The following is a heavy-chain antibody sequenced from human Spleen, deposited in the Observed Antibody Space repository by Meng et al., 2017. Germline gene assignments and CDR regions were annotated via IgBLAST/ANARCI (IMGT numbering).Heavy chain of an antibody. J-gene: IGHJ4*02. Sequence: QVHRQQSCPGLVKPSQTLSLTCAISGDSVSSNSAAWNWIRQSPSRGLEWLGRTYYRSKWDNDYAGSVKSRITVNPDTSKNQFSLLLNSVTPEDTAVHYCARQKDGGLAFWGQGTLVTVSS. CDR3: ARQKDGGLAF. D-gene: IGHD2-15*01. CDR2: TYYRSKWDN. CDR1: GDSVSSNSAA. V-gene: IGHV6-1*01.